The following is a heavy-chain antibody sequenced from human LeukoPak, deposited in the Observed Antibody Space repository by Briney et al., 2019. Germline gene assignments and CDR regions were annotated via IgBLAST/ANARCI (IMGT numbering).Heavy chain of an antibody. CDR1: GGSISTYY. Sequence: SETLSLTCTVSGGSISTYYWSWIRQSPGKGLEWIGHFSFSGNTRYNPSLKSRVTMSVDTSQNQVSLKLSSVTAADTAVYYCARGARTGDVLNWLDPWGQGTLVTVSS. J-gene: IGHJ5*02. D-gene: IGHD7-27*01. CDR2: FSFSGNT. CDR3: ARGARTGDVLNWLDP. V-gene: IGHV4-59*01.